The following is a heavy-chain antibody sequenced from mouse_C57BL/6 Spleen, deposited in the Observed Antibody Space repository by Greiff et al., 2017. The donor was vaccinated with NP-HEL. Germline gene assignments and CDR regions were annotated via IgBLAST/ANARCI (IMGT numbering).Heavy chain of an antibody. Sequence: VQLQQPGTELVKPGASVKLSCKASGYTFTSYWMHWVKQRPGQGLEWIGNINPSNGGTNYNEKFKSKATLTVDKSSSTAYMQLSSLTSEDSAVYYGARSGYGSSYDWYFDVWGTGTTVTVSS. CDR2: INPSNGGT. J-gene: IGHJ1*03. CDR3: ARSGYGSSYDWYFDV. D-gene: IGHD1-1*01. CDR1: GYTFTSYW. V-gene: IGHV1-53*01.